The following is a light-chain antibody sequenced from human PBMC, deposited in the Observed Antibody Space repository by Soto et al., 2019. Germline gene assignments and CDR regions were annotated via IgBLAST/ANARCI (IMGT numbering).Light chain of an antibody. CDR2: DDS. Sequence: YDLTQTPSVSVAPGQTARITCGGNDIGSKSVHWYQQRPGQAPVLVVYDDSDRPSGIPDRFSGSKSENMATLTISRVEAGDEADYYCQVWDTSSDHLYVFGSGTKVTVL. CDR3: QVWDTSSDHLYV. CDR1: DIGSKS. J-gene: IGLJ1*01. V-gene: IGLV3-21*02.